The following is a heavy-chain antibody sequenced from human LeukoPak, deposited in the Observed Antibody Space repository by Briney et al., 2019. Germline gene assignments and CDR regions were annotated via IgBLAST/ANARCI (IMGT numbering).Heavy chain of an antibody. CDR3: ARSDGSGSYYTQYFQH. CDR2: IYYSGST. D-gene: IGHD3-10*01. CDR1: GGSISSYY. J-gene: IGHJ1*01. V-gene: IGHV4-59*01. Sequence: SETLSLTCTVSGGSISSYYWSWIRQPSGKGLEWIGYIYYSGSTNYNPSLKSRVTISVDTSKNQFSLKLSSVTAADTAVYYCARSDGSGSYYTQYFQHWGQGTLVTVSS.